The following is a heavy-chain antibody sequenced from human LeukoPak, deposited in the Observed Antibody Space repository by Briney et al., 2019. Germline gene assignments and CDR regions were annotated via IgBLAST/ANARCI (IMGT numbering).Heavy chain of an antibody. V-gene: IGHV4-4*02. J-gene: IGHJ4*02. CDR3: AREGGPYRPLDY. CDR2: VDLLGRT. CDR1: GGSISNTNW. Sequence: SGTLSLTCGVSGGSISNTNWWTWVRQPPGKGLEWIGEVDLLGRTNYNPSLKSRVAISVNKSENHISLWLTSVTAADTAVYYCAREGGPYRPLDYSGQGTLVTVSS.